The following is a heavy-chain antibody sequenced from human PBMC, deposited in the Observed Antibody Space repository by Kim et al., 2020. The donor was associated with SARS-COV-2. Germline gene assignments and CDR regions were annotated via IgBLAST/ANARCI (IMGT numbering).Heavy chain of an antibody. D-gene: IGHD2-2*01. CDR3: ARTSRDLYYYYYYMDV. J-gene: IGHJ6*03. Sequence: LSLTCAASGFTFSSYWMSWVRQAPGKGLEWVANIKQDGSEKYYVDSVKGRFTISRDNAKNSLYLQMNSLRAEDTAVYYCARTSRDLYYYYYYMDVWGKGTTVTVSS. CDR1: GFTFSSYW. CDR2: IKQDGSEK. V-gene: IGHV3-7*01.